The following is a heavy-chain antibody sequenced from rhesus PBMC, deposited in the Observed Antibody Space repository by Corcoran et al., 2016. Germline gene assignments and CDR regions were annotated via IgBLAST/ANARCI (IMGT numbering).Heavy chain of an antibody. D-gene: IGHD1-26*01. CDR3: ARYNWNYGYFDY. J-gene: IGHJ4*01. V-gene: IGHV2-174*01. Sequence: QVTLKESGPALVKPTQTLTLTCTFSGFSLTTSGMGVGWIRQPPGKALEWLALIYWDEYKRYSTSLKSRLTISKAASKNQVVLTMTSMDPVDTATYYCARYNWNYGYFDYWGQGVLVTVSS. CDR1: GFSLTTSGMG. CDR2: IYWDEYK.